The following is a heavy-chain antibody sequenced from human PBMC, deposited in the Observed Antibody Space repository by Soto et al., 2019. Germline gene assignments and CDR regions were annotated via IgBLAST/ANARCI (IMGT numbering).Heavy chain of an antibody. D-gene: IGHD6-13*01. V-gene: IGHV1-46*01. CDR3: ARGFAAGDY. CDR1: GYTFTNYY. Sequence: QVQLVQSGAEVKKPGASVKLSCKASGYTFTNYYIHWVLQAPGQGLEWMAIINPNGGSTNYAQKFQGRVTLTRDTSTSTVYMDLSSLKSEDTAVYYCARGFAAGDYWGQGTLVTVSS. J-gene: IGHJ4*02. CDR2: INPNGGST.